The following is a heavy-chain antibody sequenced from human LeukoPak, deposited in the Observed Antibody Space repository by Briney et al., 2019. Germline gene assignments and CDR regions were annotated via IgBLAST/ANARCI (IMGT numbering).Heavy chain of an antibody. CDR2: IYYSEST. CDR3: ARVDTSIVATINFDY. J-gene: IGHJ4*02. D-gene: IGHD5-12*01. V-gene: IGHV4-31*03. Sequence: SETLSLTCTLSGRSISSGGYYWSWIRQHAGKGLEWIGYIYYSESTYYNPSLKSRVTISVDTSKNQFSLKLSSVTAADTAVYYCARVDTSIVATINFDYWGQGTLVTVSS. CDR1: GRSISSGGYY.